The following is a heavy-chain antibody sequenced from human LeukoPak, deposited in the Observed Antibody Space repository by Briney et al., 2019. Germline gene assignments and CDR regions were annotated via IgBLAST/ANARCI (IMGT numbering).Heavy chain of an antibody. CDR1: GYTFTSYG. Sequence: ASVKVSCKASGYTFTSYGISWVRQAPGQGREWMGWISAYNGNTNYAQKLTGRVTMTTDPSTSTAYMELRSLRSDDTAVYYCARYSSSHGVVPANYWGQGTLVTVSS. V-gene: IGHV1-18*01. CDR3: ARYSSSHGVVPANY. D-gene: IGHD2-2*01. J-gene: IGHJ4*02. CDR2: ISAYNGNT.